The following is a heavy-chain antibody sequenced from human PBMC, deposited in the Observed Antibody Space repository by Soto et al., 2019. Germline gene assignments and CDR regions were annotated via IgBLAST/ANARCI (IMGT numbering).Heavy chain of an antibody. CDR2: IWYDGSYK. CDR1: GFTFSHYG. D-gene: IGHD6-13*01. CDR3: AREAAQSGTLGHFDL. V-gene: IGHV3-33*01. J-gene: IGHJ2*01. Sequence: QVQLVESGGGVVQPGRSLRLSCAASGFTFSHYGMHWVRQAPGKGLEWVAVIWYDGSYKYYGDSVKGRFTISRDQSKNTLFLQMDSLSAEGSAVYYCAREAAQSGTLGHFDLWGRGTLVTVSS.